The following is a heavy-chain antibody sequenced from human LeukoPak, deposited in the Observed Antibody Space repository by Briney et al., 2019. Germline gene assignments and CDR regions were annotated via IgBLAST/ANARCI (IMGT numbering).Heavy chain of an antibody. J-gene: IGHJ4*02. CDR1: GFTVSSNY. Sequence: PGGSLRLSCAASGFTVSSNYMSWVRQAPGKGLEWVSGISWNSGSIGYADSVKGRFTISRDNAKNSLYLQMNSLRAEDTALYYCAKDITPVGIAAATGAFDYWGQGTLVTVSS. V-gene: IGHV3-9*01. CDR3: AKDITPVGIAAATGAFDY. D-gene: IGHD6-13*01. CDR2: ISWNSGSI.